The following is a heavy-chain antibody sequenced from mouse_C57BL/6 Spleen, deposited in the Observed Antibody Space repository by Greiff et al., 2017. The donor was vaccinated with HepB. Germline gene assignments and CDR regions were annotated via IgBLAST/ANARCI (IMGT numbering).Heavy chain of an antibody. Sequence: EVMLVESGGGLVQPGGSLKLSCAASGFTFSDYYMYWVRQTPEKRLEWVAYISNGGGSTYYPDTVKGRITISRDNAKNTLYLQMSRLKSEDTAMYYCARRAPYYAMDYWGQGTSVTVSS. CDR2: ISNGGGST. CDR3: ARRAPYYAMDY. CDR1: GFTFSDYY. V-gene: IGHV5-12*01. J-gene: IGHJ4*01.